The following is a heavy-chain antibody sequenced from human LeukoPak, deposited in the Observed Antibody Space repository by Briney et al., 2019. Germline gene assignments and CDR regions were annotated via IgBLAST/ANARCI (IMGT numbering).Heavy chain of an antibody. CDR3: ARDGNPWNLDV. CDR2: IYYSGRT. Sequence: SETLSLTCTVSGGSISPYYWTWIRQSPGKALEWIGYIYYSGRTSYNPSLKSRVAMSVDTSKNQFSLQLSSVTAADTGVYYCARDGNPWNLDVWGRGTLVTVSS. V-gene: IGHV4-59*01. CDR1: GGSISPYY. J-gene: IGHJ2*01. D-gene: IGHD1-14*01.